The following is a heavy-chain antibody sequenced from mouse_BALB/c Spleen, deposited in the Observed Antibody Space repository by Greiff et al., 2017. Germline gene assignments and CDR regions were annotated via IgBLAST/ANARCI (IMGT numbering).Heavy chain of an antibody. CDR1: GFTFSSFG. Sequence: EVMLVESGGGLVQPGGSRKLSCAASGFTFSSFGMHWVRQAPEKGLEWVAYISSGSSTIYYADTVKGRFTISRDNPKNTLFLQMTSLRSEDTAMYYCAGGDDFDYWGQGTSVTVSS. J-gene: IGHJ4*01. CDR3: AGGDDFDY. D-gene: IGHD2-4*01. V-gene: IGHV5-17*02. CDR2: ISSGSSTI.